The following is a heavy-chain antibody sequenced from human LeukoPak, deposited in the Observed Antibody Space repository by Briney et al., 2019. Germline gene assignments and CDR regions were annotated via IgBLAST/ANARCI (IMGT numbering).Heavy chain of an antibody. V-gene: IGHV1-46*01. CDR3: ARGRAYHDSSGLFDY. CDR2: INPSGGST. D-gene: IGHD3-22*01. Sequence: ASVKVSCKASGYTFTSYYMHWVRQAPGQGLEWMGIINPSGGSTSYAQKFQGRVTMTRDMSTSTVYMELSSLRSEDTAVYYCARGRAYHDSSGLFDYWGQGTLVTVSS. J-gene: IGHJ4*02. CDR1: GYTFTSYY.